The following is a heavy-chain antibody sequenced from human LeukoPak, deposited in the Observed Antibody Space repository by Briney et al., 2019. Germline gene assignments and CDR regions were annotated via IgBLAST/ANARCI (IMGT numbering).Heavy chain of an antibody. CDR2: IYYSGST. V-gene: IGHV4-31*03. D-gene: IGHD6-19*01. CDR1: GGSISSGGYY. Sequence: SETLSLTCTVSGGSISSGGYYWSWIRQHPGKGLEWSGYIYYSGSTYHNPSLKSRVTLSVDTCKTMLFLTLRSVTAADTAVYSCATGGRDIMSSSGGGQFDYWGQGTLVTVSS. CDR3: ATGGRDIMSSSGGGQFDY. J-gene: IGHJ4*02.